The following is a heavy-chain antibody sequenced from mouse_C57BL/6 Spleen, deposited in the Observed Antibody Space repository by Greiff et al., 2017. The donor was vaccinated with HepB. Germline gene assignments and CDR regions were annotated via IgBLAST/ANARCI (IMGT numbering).Heavy chain of an antibody. CDR1: GYTFTSYW. V-gene: IGHV1-5*01. D-gene: IGHD4-1*01. CDR3: TREINWVFFDY. J-gene: IGHJ2*01. Sequence: EVQLQQSGTVLARPGASVKMSCKTSGYTFTSYWMHWVKQRPGQGLEWIGAIYPGNSDTSYNQKFKDKAKLTAVTSASTAYMELSSLTNEDSAVYYCTREINWVFFDYWGQGTTLTVSS. CDR2: IYPGNSDT.